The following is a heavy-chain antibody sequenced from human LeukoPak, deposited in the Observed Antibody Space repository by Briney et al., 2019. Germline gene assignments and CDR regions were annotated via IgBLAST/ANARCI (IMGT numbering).Heavy chain of an antibody. V-gene: IGHV4-61*02. J-gene: IGHJ4*02. CDR2: IHTSGNT. D-gene: IGHD1-1*01. CDR1: GDSVSSGTYY. Sequence: SQTLSLTRIVSGDSVSSGTYYWTWLRQPAGKGLEWIGRIHTSGNTNYSPSLKSRVTISRDTSKNQFSLRLTSVTAADTAVYYRVRDWNGDYFDYWGQGTLVTVSS. CDR3: VRDWNGDYFDY.